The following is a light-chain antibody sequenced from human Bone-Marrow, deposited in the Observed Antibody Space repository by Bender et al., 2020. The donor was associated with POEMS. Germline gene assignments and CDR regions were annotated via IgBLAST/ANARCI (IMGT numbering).Light chain of an antibody. V-gene: IGLV3-21*01. J-gene: IGLJ2*01. CDR2: YDD. CDR3: QAWDSSTVV. Sequence: SYVLTQTPSVSVAPGKTATLTCGGDNIARKSVHWYQQKPGQAPVVVMHYDDHRASGIPERFSGSNSGGTATLTISETQAMDEAEYYCQAWDSSTVVFGGGTKLTVL. CDR1: NIARKS.